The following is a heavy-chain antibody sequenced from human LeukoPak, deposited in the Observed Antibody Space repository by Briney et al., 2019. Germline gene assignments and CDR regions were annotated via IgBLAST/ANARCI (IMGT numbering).Heavy chain of an antibody. CDR2: MKGGGET. J-gene: IGHJ4*02. Sequence: PGGTLRLSCAASGFSFTNYTMSWVRQAPARGPEWLSSMKGGGETFYADSVKGGFTLSRDDSRNTVYLQLNNLRVEDTAIYYCARASWISTADAGCWGQGTQVTVSS. CDR3: ARASWISTADAGC. V-gene: IGHV3-23*01. CDR1: GFSFTNYT. D-gene: IGHD2-2*03.